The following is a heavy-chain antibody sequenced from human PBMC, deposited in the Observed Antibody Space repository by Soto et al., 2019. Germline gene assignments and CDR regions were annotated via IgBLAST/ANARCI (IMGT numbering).Heavy chain of an antibody. CDR3: AKEGGLSGSYYISSSYYFDY. CDR1: GFTFSSYG. Sequence: LSCVASGFTFSSYGMHWVRQAPGKGLEWVAIISYDGSNTYYADSVKGRFTISRDNSKNTLYLQMNSLRAEDTSVYYCAKEGGLSGSYYISSSYYFDYWGQGTLVTVSS. CDR2: ISYDGSNT. D-gene: IGHD1-26*01. V-gene: IGHV3-30*18. J-gene: IGHJ4*02.